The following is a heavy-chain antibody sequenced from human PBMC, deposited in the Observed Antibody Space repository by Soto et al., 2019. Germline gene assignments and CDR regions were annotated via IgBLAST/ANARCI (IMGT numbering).Heavy chain of an antibody. J-gene: IGHJ4*02. D-gene: IGHD5-18*01. CDR1: GGSISSSSYY. Sequence: SETLSLTCTVSGGSISSSSYYWGWIRQPPGKGLEWIGSIYYSGSTYYNPSLKSRVTISVDTSKNQFSLKLSSVTAADTAVYYCASPRDTAMVLFDYWGQGALVTVSS. CDR2: IYYSGST. V-gene: IGHV4-39*01. CDR3: ASPRDTAMVLFDY.